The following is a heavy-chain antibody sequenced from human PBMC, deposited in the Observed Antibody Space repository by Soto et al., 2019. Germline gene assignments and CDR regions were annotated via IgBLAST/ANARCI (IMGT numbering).Heavy chain of an antibody. Sequence: HPGGSLRLSCAASGFTFSSYAMSWVRQAPGKGLEWVSAISGSGGSTYYADSVKGRFTISRDNSKNTLYLQMNSLRAEDTAVYYCAKVKERIVVVVAATRGRAYHYGMDVWGQGTTVTVSS. V-gene: IGHV3-23*01. CDR3: AKVKERIVVVVAATRGRAYHYGMDV. CDR2: ISGSGGST. CDR1: GFTFSSYA. D-gene: IGHD2-15*01. J-gene: IGHJ6*02.